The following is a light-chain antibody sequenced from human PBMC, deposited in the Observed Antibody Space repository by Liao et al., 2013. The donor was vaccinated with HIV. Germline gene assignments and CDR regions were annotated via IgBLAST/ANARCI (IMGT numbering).Light chain of an antibody. CDR3: QVWDSGNDHPI. V-gene: IGLV3-21*04. CDR1: ALDSYS. CDR2: YNS. Sequence: SYELTSATLSVSGPRTDGHNFLWGETALDSYSVHWYVQRPGQAPVLVIYYNSDRPSGIPERFSGSNSGNTATLTISGVEAGDEADYYCQVWDSGNDHPIFGGGTKLTVL. J-gene: IGLJ2*01.